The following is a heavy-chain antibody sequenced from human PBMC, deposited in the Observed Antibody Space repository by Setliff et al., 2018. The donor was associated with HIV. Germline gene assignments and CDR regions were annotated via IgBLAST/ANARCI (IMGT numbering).Heavy chain of an antibody. D-gene: IGHD1-1*01. CDR2: THHTGAT. J-gene: IGHJ3*01. Sequence: LSLTCIVSDNSISNYYRNWIRQPPGKGLEWIGYTHHTGATDYSPSLKSRVATSVDPSKNQFSLILRSVTAADTAIYYCARWGETTGIRAFDLWGQGITVTVSS. CDR3: ARWGETTGIRAFDL. V-gene: IGHV4-59*12. CDR1: DNSISNYY.